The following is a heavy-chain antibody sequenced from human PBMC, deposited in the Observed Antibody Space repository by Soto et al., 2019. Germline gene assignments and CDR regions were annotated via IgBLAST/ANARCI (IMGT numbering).Heavy chain of an antibody. Sequence: QVQLVESGGGVVQPGRSLRLSCAASGFTFSSYGMHWVRQAPGKGLEWVAVIWYDGSNKYYADSVKGRFTISRDNSKNTLYLQMNSLRAEDTAVYYCARGSAPAGYCSSTSCYLFDYWGQGTLVTVSS. CDR1: GFTFSSYG. D-gene: IGHD2-2*01. J-gene: IGHJ4*02. CDR2: IWYDGSNK. V-gene: IGHV3-33*01. CDR3: ARGSAPAGYCSSTSCYLFDY.